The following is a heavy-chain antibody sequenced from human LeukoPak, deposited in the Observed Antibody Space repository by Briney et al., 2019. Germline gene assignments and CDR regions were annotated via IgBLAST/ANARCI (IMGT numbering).Heavy chain of an antibody. CDR1: GGTFSSYA. CDR3: ARDKTYSSSGYDY. J-gene: IGHJ4*02. D-gene: IGHD6-13*01. CDR2: IIPILGIA. Sequence: SVKVSCKASGGTFSSYAISWVRQAPGQGLEWMGRIIPILGIANYAQKFQGRVTITADKSTSTAYMELSSLRSEDTVVYYCARDKTYSSSGYDYWGQGTLVTVSS. V-gene: IGHV1-69*04.